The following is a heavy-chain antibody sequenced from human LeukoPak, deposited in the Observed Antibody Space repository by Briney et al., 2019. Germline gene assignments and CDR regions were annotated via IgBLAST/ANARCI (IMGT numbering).Heavy chain of an antibody. CDR3: ASTYDYVWGSPDAFDI. CDR1: GFTFSSYW. D-gene: IGHD3-16*01. CDR2: IYSGGST. Sequence: GSLRLSCAASGFTFSSYWMSWVRQAPGKGLEWVSVIYSGGSTYYADSVKGRFTISRDNPKNTLYLQMNSLRAEDTAVYYCASTYDYVWGSPDAFDIWGQGTMVTVSS. V-gene: IGHV3-66*01. J-gene: IGHJ3*02.